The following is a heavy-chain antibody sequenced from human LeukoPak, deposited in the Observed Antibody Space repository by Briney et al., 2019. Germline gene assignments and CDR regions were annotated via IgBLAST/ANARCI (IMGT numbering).Heavy chain of an antibody. D-gene: IGHD6-13*01. CDR3: ARVQYSSSWYAGYYFDY. V-gene: IGHV1-69*13. Sequence: ASVKVSCKASGGTFSSYAISWVRQAPGQGLEWMGGIIPIFGTANYAQKFQGRVTITADESTSTAYMELSSLRSEDTAVYYCARVQYSSSWYAGYYFDYWGQGTLVTVSS. J-gene: IGHJ4*02. CDR1: GGTFSSYA. CDR2: IIPIFGTA.